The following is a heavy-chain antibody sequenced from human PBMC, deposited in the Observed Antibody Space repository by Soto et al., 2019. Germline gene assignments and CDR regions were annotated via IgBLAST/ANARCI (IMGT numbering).Heavy chain of an antibody. V-gene: IGHV3-23*01. CDR1: GLTLSNYA. CDR3: GKTDGVEGQLVDS. Sequence: EVQLLESGGGLVQPGGPLRLSCEASGLTLSNYAMSWVRQAPGKGLEWVSTISGSGGRIYYADSVKGRFTISRDNSKNTLYLQMSSLRAEDTAVYYCGKTDGVEGQLVDSWGQGTLVTVSS. D-gene: IGHD6-6*01. CDR2: ISGSGGRI. J-gene: IGHJ4*02.